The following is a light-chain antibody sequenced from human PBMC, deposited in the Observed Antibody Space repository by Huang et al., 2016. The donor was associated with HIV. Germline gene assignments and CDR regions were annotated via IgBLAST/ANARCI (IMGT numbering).Light chain of an antibody. CDR2: SAS. Sequence: EVVMTQSPAILSVSPGERATLSCRASQSVTSNLAWYQQKPGQIPRLHIYSASTRATDIPARFSGSGSGTEFTLTISSLQSEDFAVYYCQHYNNWPWWTFGQGTKVEIK. V-gene: IGKV3-15*01. CDR3: QHYNNWPWWT. J-gene: IGKJ1*01. CDR1: QSVTSN.